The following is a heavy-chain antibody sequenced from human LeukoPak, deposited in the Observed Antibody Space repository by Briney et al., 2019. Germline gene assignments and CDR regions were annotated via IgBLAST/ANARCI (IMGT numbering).Heavy chain of an antibody. D-gene: IGHD3-16*01. J-gene: IGHJ5*02. CDR1: GFTVSSNY. CDR3: ARAKPGGNWFDP. V-gene: IGHV3-53*01. CDR2: IYSGGST. Sequence: GGSLRLSCAASGFTVSSNYMSWVRQAPGKGLEWVSVIYSGGSTYYADSVKGRFTISRDNSKNTLYLQMNSLRAEDTAVYYCARAKPGGNWFDPWGQGTLVTVSS.